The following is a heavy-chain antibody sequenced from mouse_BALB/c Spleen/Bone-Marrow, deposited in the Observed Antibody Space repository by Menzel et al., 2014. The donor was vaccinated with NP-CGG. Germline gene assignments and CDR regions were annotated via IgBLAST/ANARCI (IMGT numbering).Heavy chain of an antibody. Sequence: EVQLVESGGGLVKPGGSLNLSCAASGFAFSSYDMSWVRQTPEKRLEWVAYISSGGGSTYYPDTVKGRFTISRDNAKNTLYLQMSSLKSEDTAMYYCARHRYYFDYWGQGTPPTVSS. CDR1: GFAFSSYD. CDR2: ISSGGGST. V-gene: IGHV5-12-1*01. J-gene: IGHJ2*01. CDR3: ARHRYYFDY.